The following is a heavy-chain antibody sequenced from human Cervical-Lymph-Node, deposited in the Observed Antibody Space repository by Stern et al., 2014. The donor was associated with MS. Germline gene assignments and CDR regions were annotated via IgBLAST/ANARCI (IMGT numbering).Heavy chain of an antibody. CDR2: IIPIFGTA. CDR1: GGTFSSYA. J-gene: IGHJ4*02. V-gene: IGHV1-69*01. CDR3: ATQKYSSGYFDY. D-gene: IGHD6-19*01. Sequence: VQLLESGAEVKKPGSSVKVSCKASGGTFSSYAISWVRQAPGQGLEGMGGIIPIFGTANYAQKFQGRVTITADESTSTAYMELSSLRSEDTAVYYCATQKYSSGYFDYWGQGTLVTVSS.